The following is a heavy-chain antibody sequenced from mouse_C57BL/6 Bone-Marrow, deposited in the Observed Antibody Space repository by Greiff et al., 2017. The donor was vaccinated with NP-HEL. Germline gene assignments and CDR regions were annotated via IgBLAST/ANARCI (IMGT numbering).Heavy chain of an antibody. J-gene: IGHJ4*01. D-gene: IGHD2-3*01. CDR1: GFNIKDDY. CDR2: IDPENGDT. V-gene: IGHV14-4*01. Sequence: EVQLQQSGAELVRPGASVKLSCTASGFNIKDDYMHWVKQRPEQGLEWIGWIDPENGDTEYASKFQGKATITADTSSNTAYLQLSSLTSEDTAVYYCTTGYYAYALDYWGRGTSGTVSA. CDR3: TTGYYAYALDY.